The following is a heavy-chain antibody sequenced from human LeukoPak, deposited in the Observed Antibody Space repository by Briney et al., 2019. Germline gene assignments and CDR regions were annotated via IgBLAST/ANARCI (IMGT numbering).Heavy chain of an antibody. V-gene: IGHV3-13*01. CDR3: AREAVAGKAIDY. Sequence: GGSLRLSCAASGFTFSSYAMSWVRQATGKGLEWVSAIGTAGDTYYPGSVKGRFTISRENAKNSLYLQMNSLRAGDTAVYYCAREAVAGKAIDYWGQGTLVTVSS. CDR1: GFTFSSYA. J-gene: IGHJ4*02. CDR2: IGTAGDT. D-gene: IGHD6-19*01.